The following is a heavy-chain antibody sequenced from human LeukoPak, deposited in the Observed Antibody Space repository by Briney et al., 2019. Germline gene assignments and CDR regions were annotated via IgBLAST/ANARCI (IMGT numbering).Heavy chain of an antibody. CDR1: GFTVSSNY. CDR3: ARGYYDFWSGASDI. Sequence: GGSLRLSCAASGFTVSSNYMSWVRQAPGKGLEWVSVIYSGGSTYYADSVKGRFTISRDNSKNTLYLQMNSLRAEDTAVYYCARGYYDFWSGASDIWGQGTMVTVSS. J-gene: IGHJ3*02. CDR2: IYSGGST. D-gene: IGHD3-3*01. V-gene: IGHV3-53*01.